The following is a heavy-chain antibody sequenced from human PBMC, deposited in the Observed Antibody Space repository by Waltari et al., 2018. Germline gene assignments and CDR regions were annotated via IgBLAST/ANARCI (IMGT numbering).Heavy chain of an antibody. V-gene: IGHV1-69*01. D-gene: IGHD3-9*01. J-gene: IGHJ4*02. CDR3: ARDYGTDWLFDY. Sequence: QVQLVQSGAEVKKPGSSVKVSCKASGGTFSSYAISWVRPAPGQGLEWMGGIIPICGTANYEQKCKGRVTMTADESTSTAYMELSSLRSEDTAVYYCARDYGTDWLFDYWGQGTLVTVSS. CDR2: IIPICGTA. CDR1: GGTFSSYA.